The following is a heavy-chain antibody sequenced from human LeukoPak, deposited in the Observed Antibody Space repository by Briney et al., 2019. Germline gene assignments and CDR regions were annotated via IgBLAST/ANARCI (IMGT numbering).Heavy chain of an antibody. CDR2: IKSSADGGTA. D-gene: IGHD3-16*01. CDR1: GFTFTNAW. J-gene: IGHJ3*02. CDR3: TTDLVSWGWGNRDAFNI. Sequence: GGSLRLSCAASGFTFTNAWMTWVRQTSEKGLEWVGRIKSSADGGTADYGAAVRGRFSVSRDDSKNTVYLQMNSLRTEDSAVYYCTTDLVSWGWGNRDAFNIWGQGTMVTVSS. V-gene: IGHV3-15*01.